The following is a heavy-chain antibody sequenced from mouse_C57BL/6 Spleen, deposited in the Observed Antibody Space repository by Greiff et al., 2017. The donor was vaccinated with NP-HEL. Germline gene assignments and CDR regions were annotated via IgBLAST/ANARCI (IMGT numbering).Heavy chain of an antibody. CDR3: AGGYPYFDY. CDR2: IDPSDSYT. CDR1: GYTFTSYW. J-gene: IGHJ2*01. V-gene: IGHV1-59*01. D-gene: IGHD2-2*01. Sequence: QVQLQQPGAELVRPGTSVKLSCKASGYTFTSYWMHWVKQRPGQGLEWIGVIDPSDSYTNYNPKFKGKATLTVDTSSSTAYMQLSSLTSEDSAVYYCAGGYPYFDYWGKGTTLTVAS.